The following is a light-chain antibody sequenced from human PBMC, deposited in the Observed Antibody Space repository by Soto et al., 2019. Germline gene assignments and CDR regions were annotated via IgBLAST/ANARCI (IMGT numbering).Light chain of an antibody. CDR3: QQLNSFPPT. J-gene: IGKJ3*01. V-gene: IGKV1-9*01. CDR2: AAS. Sequence: DIQLTQSPSFLYASVGDRVTITCRASQGISSYLAWYQQKPGKAPKLLLYAASTFQNGVPSRLSGSGSETDFTLTISSLQPEDFATYYCQQLNSFPPTFGPGTKVDLK. CDR1: QGISSY.